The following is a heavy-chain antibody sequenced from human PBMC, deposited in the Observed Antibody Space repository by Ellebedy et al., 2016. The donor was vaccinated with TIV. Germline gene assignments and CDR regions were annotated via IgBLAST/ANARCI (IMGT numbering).Heavy chain of an antibody. V-gene: IGHV1-18*04. CDR1: GYPFPNYG. D-gene: IGHD2-2*01. J-gene: IGHJ4*02. CDR2: ISAYNGNT. Sequence: AASVKVSCKASGYPFPNYGVRWVRQPPGQGLEWVGCISAYNGNTKYGQKFQGRISLTTGTSMGTAYMELRSLRSDDTGVYFCARDVPADAAALLDYWGQGTRVTVSS. CDR3: ARDVPADAAALLDY.